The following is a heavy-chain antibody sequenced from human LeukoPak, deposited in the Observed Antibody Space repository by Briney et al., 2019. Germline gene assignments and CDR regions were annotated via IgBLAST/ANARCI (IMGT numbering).Heavy chain of an antibody. CDR3: ARAAYYYYYMDV. CDR1: GGTFSSYA. CDR2: IIPIFGTA. J-gene: IGHJ6*03. Sequence: SVKVSCKASGGTFSSYAISWVRQAPGQGLEWMGGIIPIFGTAKYAQKFQGRVTITTDESTSTAYMELSSLRSEDTAVYYCARAAYYYYYMDVWGKGTTVTVSS. V-gene: IGHV1-69*05.